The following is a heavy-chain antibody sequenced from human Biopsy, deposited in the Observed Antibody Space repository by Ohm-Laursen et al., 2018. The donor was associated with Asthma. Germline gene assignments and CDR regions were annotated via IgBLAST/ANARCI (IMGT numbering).Heavy chain of an antibody. J-gene: IGHJ4*02. V-gene: IGHV3-53*05. D-gene: IGHD6-19*01. CDR2: IYSGGGT. CDR3: AREGVAGTHIED. Sequence: SLRLSCSASGVTVSTNGMSWVRQPPGKGLEWVSVIYSGGGTYYADSVQDRVTISRDNSKNTLSLQMNSLTAEDTAVYYCAREGVAGTHIEDWGQGTLVTVSS. CDR1: GVTVSTNG.